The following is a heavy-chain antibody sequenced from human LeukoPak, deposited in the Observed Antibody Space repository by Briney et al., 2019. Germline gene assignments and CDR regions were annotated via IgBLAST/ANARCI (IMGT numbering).Heavy chain of an antibody. J-gene: IGHJ5*02. CDR3: ARDQRGYDDSSGASKWIDP. Sequence: ASVKVSCKASDTFTSYGINWVRQAPGQGLEWMGWISPYNGNTKYAEKIQRRVTITTDTSTSTAYMELRSLSSDDTAVYYCARDQRGYDDSSGASKWIDPWGQGTLVTVSS. D-gene: IGHD4-17*01. V-gene: IGHV1-18*01. CDR2: ISPYNGNT. CDR1: DTFTSYG.